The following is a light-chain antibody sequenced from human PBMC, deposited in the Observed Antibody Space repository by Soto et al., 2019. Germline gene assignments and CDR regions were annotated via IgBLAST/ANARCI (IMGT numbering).Light chain of an antibody. J-gene: IGKJ3*01. CDR3: QKYNSASFT. CDR1: QSVTNN. V-gene: IGKV3-15*01. CDR2: GAS. Sequence: EVVMTQSPGTLSVSPGERATLSCRASQSVTNNLAWYQQKPGQAPRLLIYGASTRATGIPARFSGSGSGTEFTLTISSLQPEDFAVYYCQKYNSASFTFGPGTKVDIK.